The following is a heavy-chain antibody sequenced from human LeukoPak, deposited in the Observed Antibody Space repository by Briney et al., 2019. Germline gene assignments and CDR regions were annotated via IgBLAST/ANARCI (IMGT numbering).Heavy chain of an antibody. CDR2: IYHSGST. Sequence: SETLSLTCAVSGYSISSGYYWGWIRQPPGKGLEWIGSIYHSGSTYYNPSLKSRVTISVDTSKNQFSLKLSSVTAADTAVYYCAREESRGLLDYWGQGTLVTVSS. J-gene: IGHJ4*02. D-gene: IGHD3-10*01. CDR1: GYSISSGYY. V-gene: IGHV4-38-2*02. CDR3: AREESRGLLDY.